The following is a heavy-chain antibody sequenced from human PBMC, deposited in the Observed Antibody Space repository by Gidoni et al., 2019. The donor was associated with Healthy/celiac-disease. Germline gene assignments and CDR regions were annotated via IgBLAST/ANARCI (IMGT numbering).Heavy chain of an antibody. J-gene: IGHJ4*02. Sequence: QVQLVPSGAEAKKPGASVRVSCKSSGYNCTSYYMHWVRQAPGQGLAWMGIINPSGGSTSYAQKFQGRVTMTRDTSTSTVYMELSSLRSEDTAVYYCARNYDYGDYCFDYWGQGTLVTVSS. V-gene: IGHV1-46*01. CDR2: INPSGGST. D-gene: IGHD4-17*01. CDR3: ARNYDYGDYCFDY. CDR1: GYNCTSYY.